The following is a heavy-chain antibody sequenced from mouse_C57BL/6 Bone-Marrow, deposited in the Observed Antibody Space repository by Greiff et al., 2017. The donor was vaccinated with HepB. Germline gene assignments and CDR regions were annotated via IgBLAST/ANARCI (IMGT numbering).Heavy chain of an antibody. J-gene: IGHJ2*01. CDR2: IWRGGST. CDR1: GFSLTSYG. D-gene: IGHD1-1*01. CDR3: AKKDYGSSYYFDY. V-gene: IGHV2-5*01. Sequence: VQLQQSGPGLVQPSQSLSITCTVSGFSLTSYGVHWVRQSPGKGLEWLGVIWRGGSTDYNAAFMSRLSITKDNSKSQVFFKMNSLQADDTAIYYCAKKDYGSSYYFDYWGQGTTLTVSS.